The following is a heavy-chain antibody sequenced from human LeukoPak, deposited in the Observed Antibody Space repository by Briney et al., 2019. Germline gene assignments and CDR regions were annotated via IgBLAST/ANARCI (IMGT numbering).Heavy chain of an antibody. V-gene: IGHV1-69*04. J-gene: IGHJ6*02. CDR2: IIPILGIA. CDR1: GGTFSSYA. Sequence: ASVKVSCKASGGTFSSYAISWVRQAPGQGLEWMGRIIPILGIANYAQKFQGRVTITADKSTSTAYMELSSLRSEDTAVYYCARVLWDIVVVPAAPGDYYYGMDVWGQGTTVTVSS. CDR3: ARVLWDIVVVPAAPGDYYYGMDV. D-gene: IGHD2-2*01.